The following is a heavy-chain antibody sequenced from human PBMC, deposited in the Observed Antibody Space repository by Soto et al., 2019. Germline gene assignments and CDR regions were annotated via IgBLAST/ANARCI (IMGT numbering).Heavy chain of an antibody. CDR3: ARAGYDVLTGYSKYWYFDL. CDR1: GYTFTSYG. Sequence: ASVKVSCKASGYTFTSYGISWLRQAPGQGLEWMGWISAYNGNTNYAQKLQGRVTMTTDTSTSTAYMELRSLRSDDTAVYYCARAGYDVLTGYSKYWYFDLWGRGTLVTVSS. D-gene: IGHD3-9*01. J-gene: IGHJ2*01. V-gene: IGHV1-18*01. CDR2: ISAYNGNT.